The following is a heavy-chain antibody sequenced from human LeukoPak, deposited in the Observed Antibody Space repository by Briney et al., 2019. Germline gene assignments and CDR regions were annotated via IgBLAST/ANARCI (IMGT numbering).Heavy chain of an antibody. CDR3: TRERRDGYKVYFDY. CDR2: INHSGST. D-gene: IGHD5-24*01. V-gene: IGHV4-34*01. J-gene: IGHJ4*02. CDR1: GGSFSGYY. Sequence: SETLSLTCAVYGGSFSGYYWSWIRQPPGKGLEWIGEINHSGSTNYNPSLKSRVTISVDTSKNRFSLRLSSVTAADTAVYYCTRERRDGYKVYFDYWGQGTLVTVSS.